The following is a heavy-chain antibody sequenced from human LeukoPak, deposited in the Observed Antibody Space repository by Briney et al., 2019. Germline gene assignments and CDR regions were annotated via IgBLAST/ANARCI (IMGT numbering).Heavy chain of an antibody. CDR1: GYTFTSYY. CDR2: INPSGGST. Sequence: ASVKVSCKASGYTFTSYYMHWVRQAPGQGLEWMGIINPSGGSTSYAQKFPGRVTMTRDMSTSTVYMELSSLRSEDTAVYYCARDGDGYNFDYWGQGTLVTVSS. J-gene: IGHJ4*02. D-gene: IGHD5-24*01. V-gene: IGHV1-46*01. CDR3: ARDGDGYNFDY.